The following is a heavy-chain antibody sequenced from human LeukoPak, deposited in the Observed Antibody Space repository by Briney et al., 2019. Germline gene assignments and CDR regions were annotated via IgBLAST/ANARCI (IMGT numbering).Heavy chain of an antibody. CDR1: GGSIISSSYY. Sequence: PSETLSLTCTVSGGSIISSSYYWGWIRQPPGKGLEWIGSIYFSGSPYHNPSLKSRVTMSVDTSKDQLSLKLSSVTAADTAVYFCTGLLHDSRGYYYFDYWGQGTLATVSS. D-gene: IGHD3-22*01. CDR2: IYFSGSP. V-gene: IGHV4-39*01. CDR3: TGLLHDSRGYYYFDY. J-gene: IGHJ4*02.